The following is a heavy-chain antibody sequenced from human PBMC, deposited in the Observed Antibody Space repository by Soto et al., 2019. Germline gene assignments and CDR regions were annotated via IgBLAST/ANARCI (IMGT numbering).Heavy chain of an antibody. D-gene: IGHD6-13*01. CDR2: TYYRSNWYN. Sequence: SQTLSLTCAISGDSVSSNSAAWNWIRQSPSRGLEWLGRTYYRSNWYNEYAVSVKSRITFNPDTSKNQLSLHLNSVTPEDTAVYYCAREATTVSSSWGLDYWGQGTLVTVSS. CDR3: AREATTVSSSWGLDY. CDR1: GDSVSSNSAA. J-gene: IGHJ4*02. V-gene: IGHV6-1*01.